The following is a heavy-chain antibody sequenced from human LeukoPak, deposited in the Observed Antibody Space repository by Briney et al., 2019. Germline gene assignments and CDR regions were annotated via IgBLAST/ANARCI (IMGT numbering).Heavy chain of an antibody. V-gene: IGHV4-39*01. CDR3: ARLPRATIGATNYFDF. CDR1: AGSISSSSYY. D-gene: IGHD5-24*01. J-gene: IGHJ4*02. Sequence: SETLSLTCTVSAGSISSSSYYWGWIRQPPGKGLEWIGTIFYSGTTYYNPSLKSRVTISVDTSKNQFSLNLSSVTAADTALYYCARLPRATIGATNYFDFWGQGTLVTVSS. CDR2: IFYSGTT.